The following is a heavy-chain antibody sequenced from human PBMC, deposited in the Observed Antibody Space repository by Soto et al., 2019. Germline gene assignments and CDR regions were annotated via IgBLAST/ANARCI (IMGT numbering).Heavy chain of an antibody. Sequence: EVLLVESGGGLVKPGGSLRLSCAASGFTFSTYNMNWVRQAPGKGPEWVSSINGRGNYIYYTDAVKGRFTISRDNAKTSLYLQMNSLRAEDTAVYYCAREDGIVGATSAFDYWGQGTLVTVSS. V-gene: IGHV3-21*01. D-gene: IGHD1-26*01. CDR2: INGRGNYI. J-gene: IGHJ4*02. CDR3: AREDGIVGATSAFDY. CDR1: GFTFSTYN.